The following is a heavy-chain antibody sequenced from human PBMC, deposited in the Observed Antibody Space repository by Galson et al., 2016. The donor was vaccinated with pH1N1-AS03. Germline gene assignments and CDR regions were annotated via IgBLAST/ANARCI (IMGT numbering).Heavy chain of an antibody. D-gene: IGHD3-22*01. CDR3: ARDNYYDTGAFYGHFDF. Sequence: SVKVSCKASEGTFSNFGISWVRQAPGQGLEWMGGFITIFGTANVAQKFKGRVTITADNLELSSLRSDDTAVYYCARDNYYDTGAFYGHFDFWGQGTLLVVSS. V-gene: IGHV1-69*06. CDR2: FITIFGTA. J-gene: IGHJ4*02. CDR1: EGTFSNFG.